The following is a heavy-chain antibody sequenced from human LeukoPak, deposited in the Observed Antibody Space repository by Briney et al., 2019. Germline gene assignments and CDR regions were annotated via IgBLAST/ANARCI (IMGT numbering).Heavy chain of an antibody. V-gene: IGHV3-7*01. CDR1: GFTFSRYW. J-gene: IGHJ6*03. CDR2: INQDGSEK. D-gene: IGHD5-12*01. Sequence: GGSLRLSCAASGFTFSRYWMSWVRQAPGKGLEWVAHINQDGSEKYYGDSVKGRFTISRDNAKNSLYLQMNSLRAEDTAVYYCAREYVDIVATMLQGHYYYYMDVWGKGTTVTVSS. CDR3: AREYVDIVATMLQGHYYYYMDV.